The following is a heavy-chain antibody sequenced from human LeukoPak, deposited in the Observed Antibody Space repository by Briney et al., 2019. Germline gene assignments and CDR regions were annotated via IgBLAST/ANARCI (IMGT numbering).Heavy chain of an antibody. J-gene: IGHJ4*02. CDR3: AERGAEVGASVAPGDY. Sequence: PGGSLRLSCAASGFTFSSYGMHWVRQAPGKGLEWVSYISSSGSTIYYADSVKGRFTISRDNAKNSLYLQMNSLRAEDTAVYYCAERGAEVGASVAPGDYWGQGTLLTVSS. CDR1: GFTFSSYG. D-gene: IGHD1-26*01. V-gene: IGHV3-48*03. CDR2: ISSSGSTI.